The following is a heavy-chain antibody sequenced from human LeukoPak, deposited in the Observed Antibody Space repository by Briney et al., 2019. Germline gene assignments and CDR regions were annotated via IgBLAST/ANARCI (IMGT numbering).Heavy chain of an antibody. D-gene: IGHD3-10*01. J-gene: IGHJ4*02. CDR1: GGSISSYY. V-gene: IGHV4-59*08. CDR3: ARHLRGYYYGSGSYFDY. Sequence: SETLSLTCTVSGGSISSYYWSWIRQPPGKGLEWIGYIYYSGSTNYNPSLKSRVTISVDTSKNQFSLKLSSVTAADTAVYYCARHLRGYYYGSGSYFDYWGQGTLVTVSS. CDR2: IYYSGST.